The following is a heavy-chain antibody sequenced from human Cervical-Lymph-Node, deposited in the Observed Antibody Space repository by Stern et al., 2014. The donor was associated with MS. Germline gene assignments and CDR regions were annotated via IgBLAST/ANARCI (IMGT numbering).Heavy chain of an antibody. J-gene: IGHJ6*02. D-gene: IGHD2-2*01. Sequence: QVQLVESGPGLVKPSQTLSLTCTVSGGSISSDNYYWTWIRQHPGKGLEWIGHIYYSGTTYYNPSLKSRVSITMDTSKNLFSLRLSSVTAADTAVYYCARDHFTTSLDVWGHGTTVTVS. V-gene: IGHV4-31*03. CDR2: IYYSGTT. CDR3: ARDHFTTSLDV. CDR1: GGSISSDNYY.